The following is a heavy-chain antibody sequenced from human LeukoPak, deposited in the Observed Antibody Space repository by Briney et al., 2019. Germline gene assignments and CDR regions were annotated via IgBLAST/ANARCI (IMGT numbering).Heavy chain of an antibody. CDR3: ARHGEVAATPDNSGLDY. D-gene: IGHD2-15*01. CDR1: GSSFTSYW. CDR2: IDPSDSYT. V-gene: IGHV5-10-1*01. J-gene: IGHJ4*02. Sequence: GESLKISCKGSGSSFTSYWISWVRQMPGKGLEWMGRIDPSDSYTNYSPSFQGHVTISADKSISTAYLQWSSLKASDTAMYYCARHGEVAATPDNSGLDYWGQGTLVTVSS.